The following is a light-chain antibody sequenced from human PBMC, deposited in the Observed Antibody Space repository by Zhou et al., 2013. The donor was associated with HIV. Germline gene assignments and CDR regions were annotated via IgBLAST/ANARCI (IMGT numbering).Light chain of an antibody. CDR1: QSINNNY. V-gene: IGKV3-20*01. CDR3: QHYVTSPIT. CDR2: GAS. Sequence: EVVLTQFPGILALSPGERVTLSCRANQSINNNYLAWYHQKPGQAPRLLIYGASNRATGVPDRFSGSGSGTDFTLTISRLEPEDYAVYYCQHYVTSPITFGQGTRLEIK. J-gene: IGKJ5*01.